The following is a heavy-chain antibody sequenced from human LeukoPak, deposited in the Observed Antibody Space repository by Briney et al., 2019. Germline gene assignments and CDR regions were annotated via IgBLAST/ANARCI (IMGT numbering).Heavy chain of an antibody. D-gene: IGHD3-10*01. CDR2: ISYDGSNK. J-gene: IGHJ4*02. V-gene: IGHV3-30-3*01. CDR3: ARGLLLWFGELSLQD. CDR1: GFTFSSYA. Sequence: GGSLRLSCAASGFTFSSYAMHWVRQAPGKGLEWVAVISYDGSNKYYADSVKGRFTISRDNSKNTLYLQMNSLRAEDTAVYYCARGLLLWFGELSLQDWGQGTLVTVSS.